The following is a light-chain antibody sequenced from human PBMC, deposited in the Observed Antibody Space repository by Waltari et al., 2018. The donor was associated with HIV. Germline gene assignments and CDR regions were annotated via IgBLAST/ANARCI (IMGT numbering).Light chain of an antibody. V-gene: IGKV1-9*01. Sequence: DIQLTQSPSFLSASVGDRVTITCRASQDINRYLAWYQQEPGKAPNLLISAASTLLSGVPSRFSGSGSGTEFTLTITSLQPEDFATYDCQQLYRYPLTFGPGTTVDI. CDR1: QDINRY. J-gene: IGKJ3*01. CDR3: QQLYRYPLT. CDR2: AAS.